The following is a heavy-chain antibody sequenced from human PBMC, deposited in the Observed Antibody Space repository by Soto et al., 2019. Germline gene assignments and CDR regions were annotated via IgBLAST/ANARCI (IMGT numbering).Heavy chain of an antibody. V-gene: IGHV4-30-4*01. CDR1: GGSISSGDYY. J-gene: IGHJ4*02. CDR3: AAFGVIGEPFGY. D-gene: IGHD3-10*01. CDR2: FYYSGST. Sequence: QVQLQESGPGLVKPSQTLSLTCTVSGGSISSGDYYWSWIRQPPGKGLEWIGYFYYSGSTYYTPPLKGRVTLLLDTPNNQFSLGLSSLTAADTAVYYRAAFGVIGEPFGYWGQGSLVTVSS.